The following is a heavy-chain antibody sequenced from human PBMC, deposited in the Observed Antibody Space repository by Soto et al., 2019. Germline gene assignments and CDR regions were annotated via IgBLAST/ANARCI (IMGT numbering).Heavy chain of an antibody. J-gene: IGHJ6*02. Sequence: QTGGSLRLSCAASGFTFSSYAMSWVRQAPGKGLEWVSAISGSGGSTYYADSVKGRFTISRDNSKNTLYLQMNSLRAEDTAVYYCANYPIAARPWGWYGMDVWGQGTTVTVSS. CDR2: ISGSGGST. CDR3: ANYPIAARPWGWYGMDV. D-gene: IGHD6-6*01. V-gene: IGHV3-23*01. CDR1: GFTFSSYA.